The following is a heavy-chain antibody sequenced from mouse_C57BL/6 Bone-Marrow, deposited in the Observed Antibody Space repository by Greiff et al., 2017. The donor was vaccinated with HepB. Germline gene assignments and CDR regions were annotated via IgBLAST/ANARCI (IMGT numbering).Heavy chain of an antibody. V-gene: IGHV1-69*01. CDR3: AREGLLQAY. CDR1: GYTFTSYW. CDR2: IDPSDSYT. J-gene: IGHJ3*01. Sequence: QVQLQQPGAELVMPGASVKLSCKASGYTFTSYWMHWVKQRPGQGLEWIGEIDPSDSYTNYNQTLKGKSTLTVDKSYSTAYMQLSSLTSEDSAVYYGAREGLLQAYWGQGTLVTVSS. D-gene: IGHD2-3*01.